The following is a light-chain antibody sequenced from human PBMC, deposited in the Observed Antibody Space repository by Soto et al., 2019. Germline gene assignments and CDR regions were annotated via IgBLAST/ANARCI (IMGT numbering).Light chain of an antibody. CDR1: QSIRNN. V-gene: IGKV3-15*01. Sequence: EIVMTQSPAALSVSPGERATLSCRASQSIRNNLIWYQQKSGQAPRLLIYGASTRATGIPARFSGSGSGTEFTLTISSLQSEDFAVYYCQQYNDWWTFGQGTKVDI. CDR3: QQYNDWWT. CDR2: GAS. J-gene: IGKJ1*01.